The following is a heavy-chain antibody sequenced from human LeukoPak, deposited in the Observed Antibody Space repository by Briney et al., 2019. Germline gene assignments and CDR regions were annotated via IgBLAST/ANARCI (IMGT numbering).Heavy chain of an antibody. Sequence: GGSLRLSCAASGFTFSSYAMHWVRQAPGKGLEWVAVISYDGSNKYYADSVKGRFTISRDNSKNTLYLQMNSLRAEDTTVYYCARDRIAAARRYRWFDPWGQGTLVTVSS. CDR1: GFTFSSYA. CDR3: ARDRIAAARRYRWFDP. D-gene: IGHD6-13*01. V-gene: IGHV3-30*04. CDR2: ISYDGSNK. J-gene: IGHJ5*02.